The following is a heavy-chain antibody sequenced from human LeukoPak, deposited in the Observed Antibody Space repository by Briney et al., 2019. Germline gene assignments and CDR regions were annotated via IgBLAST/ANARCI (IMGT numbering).Heavy chain of an antibody. Sequence: SQTLSLTCSVSGDSISSGDYYWSWIRQPPGKGLEWIGYIYYSGSTYYNPSLKSRVTISVDTSKNQFSLKLSSVTAADTAVYYCARDPGDRFDYWGQGTLVTVSS. CDR1: GDSISSGDYY. CDR3: ARDPGDRFDY. D-gene: IGHD4-17*01. CDR2: IYYSGST. V-gene: IGHV4-30-4*01. J-gene: IGHJ4*02.